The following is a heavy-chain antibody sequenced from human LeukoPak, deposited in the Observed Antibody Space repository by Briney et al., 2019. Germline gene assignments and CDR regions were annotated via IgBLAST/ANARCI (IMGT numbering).Heavy chain of an antibody. Sequence: PSETLSLTCAVSGGSISSYYWSWIRQPPGKGLEWIGYIYYSGSINYNPSLKSRITISVDTSKNQFSLKLSSVTAADTAVYYCARVGSPMTTVAPEDYWGQGTLVTVSS. CDR3: ARVGSPMTTVAPEDY. D-gene: IGHD4-23*01. J-gene: IGHJ4*02. V-gene: IGHV4-59*01. CDR2: IYYSGSI. CDR1: GGSISSYY.